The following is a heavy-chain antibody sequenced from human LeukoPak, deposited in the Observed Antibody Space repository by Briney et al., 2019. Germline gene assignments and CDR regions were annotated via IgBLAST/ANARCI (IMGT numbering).Heavy chain of an antibody. V-gene: IGHV3-9*01. CDR3: AKDSSSNWGVFDY. Sequence: GGSLRLSCAAAGFTFDDYAMHWVRQAPGKGLEWVSGISWNSGSIGYADSVKGRFTISRDNAKNSLYLQMNSLRAEDTALYYCAKDSSSNWGVFDYWGQGTLVTVSS. D-gene: IGHD6-13*01. CDR2: ISWNSGSI. J-gene: IGHJ4*02. CDR1: GFTFDDYA.